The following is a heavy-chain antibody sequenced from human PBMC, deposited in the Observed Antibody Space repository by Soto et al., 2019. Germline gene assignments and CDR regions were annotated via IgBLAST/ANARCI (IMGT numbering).Heavy chain of an antibody. J-gene: IGHJ3*02. Sequence: QLQLQESGPGLVKPSETLSLTCTVSGGSISTRNYYWGWIRQPPGKGPEWIGSIYYSGTTYNNPTLKSRGTISVDPTKNQLSLQVDSVTAADTAVYYCARTVLVVVATDAFDIWGQGTMVTVSS. CDR1: GGSISTRNYY. CDR3: ARTVLVVVATDAFDI. D-gene: IGHD2-2*01. V-gene: IGHV4-39*01. CDR2: IYYSGTT.